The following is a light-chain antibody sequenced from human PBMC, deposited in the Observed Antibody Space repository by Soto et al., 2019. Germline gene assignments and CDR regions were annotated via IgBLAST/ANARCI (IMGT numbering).Light chain of an antibody. CDR1: QSVSSNY. V-gene: IGKV3-20*01. Sequence: EIVLTQSPGTLSLSPGERATLSCRASQSVSSNYLGWYQQKPGQAPRLLVFATSTRATGISDRFSGSGSGTDFTLSISRLEPEDFAVYYCQQYDNSPQVTFGQGTRLEMK. J-gene: IGKJ5*01. CDR2: ATS. CDR3: QQYDNSPQVT.